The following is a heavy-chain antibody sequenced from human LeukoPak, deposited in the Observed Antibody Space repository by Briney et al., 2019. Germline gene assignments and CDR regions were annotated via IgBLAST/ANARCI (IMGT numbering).Heavy chain of an antibody. Sequence: PSETLSLTCTVSGGSISSTSYYWGWIRQPPGKGLEWIASIYYRGSTYYNPSLKSRVTISVDTSKNQFSLKLSSVTAADTAVYYCARHGAEYDSSGYPFDYWGQGTLVTVSS. J-gene: IGHJ4*02. CDR2: IYYRGST. CDR1: GGSISSTSYY. D-gene: IGHD3-22*01. CDR3: ARHGAEYDSSGYPFDY. V-gene: IGHV4-39*01.